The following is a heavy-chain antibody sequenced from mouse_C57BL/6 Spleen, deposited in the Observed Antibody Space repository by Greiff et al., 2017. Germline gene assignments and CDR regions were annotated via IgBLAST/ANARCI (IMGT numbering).Heavy chain of an antibody. V-gene: IGHV5-16*01. D-gene: IGHD4-1*01. CDR1: GFTFCDYY. Sequence: EVKVVESEGGLVQPGSSMKLSFTASGFTFCDYYMAWVRQVPEKGLEWVANINYDGSSTYYLDSLKSRFIISRDNAKNSLYLQMSSLKSEDTATYYCARTWDPYYYAMDYWGQGTSVTVSS. J-gene: IGHJ4*01. CDR3: ARTWDPYYYAMDY. CDR2: INYDGSST.